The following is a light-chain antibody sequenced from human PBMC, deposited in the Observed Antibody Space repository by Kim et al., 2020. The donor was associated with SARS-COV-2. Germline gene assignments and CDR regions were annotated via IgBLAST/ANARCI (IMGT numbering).Light chain of an antibody. J-gene: IGKJ1*01. Sequence: LSPGKRATIPCRASQSIGSNVVTTQHRPGHAPRLLIYGASARAAGIPDRFSGRGSVRDFTLTINRLGPGGVTVFYCHQYAGEPWTLGKGAKVDIK. V-gene: IGKV3-20*01. CDR1: QSIGSN. CDR3: HQYAGEPWT. CDR2: GAS.